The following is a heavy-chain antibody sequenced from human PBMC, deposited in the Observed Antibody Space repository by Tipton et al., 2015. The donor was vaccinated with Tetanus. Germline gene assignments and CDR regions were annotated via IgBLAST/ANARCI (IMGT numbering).Heavy chain of an antibody. CDR3: ARVKVSVYGTQVDYFLDS. V-gene: IGHV4-4*07. CDR1: GVSMIDSY. Sequence: TLSLTCTVSGVSMIDSYWNWIRQPAGKGLEWIGRIYSSGTTNYDPSLRGRVTMSIDTSKNRFSLKLDSVTAADTALYHCARVKVSVYGTQVDYFLDSWGQGTLVTVSS. J-gene: IGHJ4*02. D-gene: IGHD2/OR15-2a*01. CDR2: IYSSGTT.